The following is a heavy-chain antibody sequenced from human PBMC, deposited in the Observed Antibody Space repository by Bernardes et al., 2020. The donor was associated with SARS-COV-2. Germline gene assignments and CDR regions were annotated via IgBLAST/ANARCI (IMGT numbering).Heavy chain of an antibody. CDR1: GFRFSTSG. J-gene: IGHJ4*02. Sequence: GGSLILSCAASGFRFSTSGMTWVRQAPGTGLEWVSTISGSGVSPYYADSVKGRFTISRDNSKNTLYVQMNSLRADDTAVYYCAKDRGSSGYFHDYWGQGTLVTVSS. V-gene: IGHV3-23*01. CDR2: ISGSGVSP. D-gene: IGHD3-22*01. CDR3: AKDRGSSGYFHDY.